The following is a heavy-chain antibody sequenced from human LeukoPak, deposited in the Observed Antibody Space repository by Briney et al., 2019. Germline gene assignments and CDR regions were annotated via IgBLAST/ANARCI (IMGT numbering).Heavy chain of an antibody. CDR1: GFTFSSYW. CDR2: IKQDGSEK. Sequence: GGSLRLSCAASGFTFSSYWMSWVRQAPGKGLEWVANIKQDGSEKYYVDSVKGRFTISRDNAKSSLYLQMNSLRAEDTAVYYCARCPYSSGWYINYYYYYYMDVWGKGTTVTVSS. J-gene: IGHJ6*03. CDR3: ARCPYSSGWYINYYYYYYMDV. D-gene: IGHD6-19*01. V-gene: IGHV3-7*01.